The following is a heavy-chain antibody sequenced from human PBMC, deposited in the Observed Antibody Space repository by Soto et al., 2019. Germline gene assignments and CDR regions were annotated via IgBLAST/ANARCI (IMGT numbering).Heavy chain of an antibody. CDR3: ATAGSYYGSGSYYNVDY. CDR2: FDPEDGET. CDR1: GYTLTELS. Sequence: ASVKVSCKVSGYTLTELSMHWVRQAPGKGLEWMGGFDPEDGETIYAQKFQGRVTMTEDTSTDTAYMELSSLRSEDTAVYYCATAGSYYGSGSYYNVDYWGHGTLVTVYS. V-gene: IGHV1-24*01. J-gene: IGHJ4*01. D-gene: IGHD3-10*01.